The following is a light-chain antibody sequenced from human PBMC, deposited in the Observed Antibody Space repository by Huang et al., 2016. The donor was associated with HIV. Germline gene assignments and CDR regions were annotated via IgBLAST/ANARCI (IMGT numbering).Light chain of an antibody. CDR3: QQRSIWPWT. CDR2: DAS. J-gene: IGKJ1*01. V-gene: IGKV3-11*01. Sequence: EIVLTQSPATLSLSPGERATLSCRASQNVSSYLDWYQQKPGQAPRLLIYDASNRATGIPARFSGSGSGTDFTLTISSLEPEDFAVYYCQQRSIWPWTFGQGTKVEIK. CDR1: QNVSSY.